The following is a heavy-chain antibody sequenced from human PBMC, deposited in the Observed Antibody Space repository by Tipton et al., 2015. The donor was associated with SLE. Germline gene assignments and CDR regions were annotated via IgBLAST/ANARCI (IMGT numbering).Heavy chain of an antibody. CDR3: ARGGAVGFDY. Sequence: LRLSCTVSGGSIINYYWSWIRQPPGMGLEWIGYIYYSGSTNYNPSLKSRVTISVDTSKNQFSLKLSSLTAADTAVYYCARGGAVGFDYWGRGTLVTVSS. V-gene: IGHV4-59*01. CDR2: IYYSGST. D-gene: IGHD6-19*01. J-gene: IGHJ4*02. CDR1: GGSIINYY.